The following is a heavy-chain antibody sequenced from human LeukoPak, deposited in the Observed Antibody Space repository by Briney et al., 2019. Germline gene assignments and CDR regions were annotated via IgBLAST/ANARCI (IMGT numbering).Heavy chain of an antibody. CDR2: ISSSSSTI. J-gene: IGHJ4*02. D-gene: IGHD2-2*01. CDR1: GFTFSSYS. CDR3: ARDPGGLIVVVPAAPDY. V-gene: IGHV3-48*04. Sequence: GGSLRLSCAASGFTFSSYSMNGVRQAPGKGLEWVSYISSSSSTIYYADSVKGRFTISRDNAKNSLYLQMNSLRAEDTAVYYCARDPGGLIVVVPAAPDYWGQGTLVTVSS.